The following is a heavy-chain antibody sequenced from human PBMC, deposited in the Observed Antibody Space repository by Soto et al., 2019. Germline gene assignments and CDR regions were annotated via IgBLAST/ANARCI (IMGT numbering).Heavy chain of an antibody. CDR2: IIPILDIA. CDR1: GGTFSTYS. D-gene: IGHD5-12*01. Sequence: QVQLVQSGAEVKKPGSSVKVSCKASGGTFSTYSINWVRQAPGQGLEWMGRIIPILDIAKYAQKFQDRVTITADKSTSTAYMELSRLRSEDTAVYYCARVYDDPNWFDPWGQGTLVNVSS. CDR3: ARVYDDPNWFDP. V-gene: IGHV1-69*02. J-gene: IGHJ5*02.